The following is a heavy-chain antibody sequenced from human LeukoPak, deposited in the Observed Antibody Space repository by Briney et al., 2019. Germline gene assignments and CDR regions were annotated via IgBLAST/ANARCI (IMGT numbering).Heavy chain of an antibody. J-gene: IGHJ3*02. Sequence: PSETLSLTCTVSGGSISSSSYYWGWIRQPPGEGLEWIGYIYYSGSTTHNPSLKSRVTISVDTSKNQFSLKLSSVTAADTAVYYCARDSGGFGAFDIWGQGTMVTVSS. D-gene: IGHD6-19*01. CDR2: IYYSGST. CDR3: ARDSGGFGAFDI. CDR1: GGSISSSSYY. V-gene: IGHV4-61*01.